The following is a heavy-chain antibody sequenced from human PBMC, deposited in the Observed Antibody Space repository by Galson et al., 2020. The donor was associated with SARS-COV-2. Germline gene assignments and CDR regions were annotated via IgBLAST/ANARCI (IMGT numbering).Heavy chain of an antibody. CDR2: IYYSGST. J-gene: IGHJ5*02. CDR3: ARVDYGDYWGWFDP. Sequence: AQASETLSLTCAVSGGSISSYYGSWIRQPPGKGLEWIGYIYYSGSTNYNPSLKSRVTISVDTSKNQFSLKLRSVTAADTAVYYCARVDYGDYWGWFDPWGQGTLVTVSS. CDR1: GGSISSYY. D-gene: IGHD4-17*01. V-gene: IGHV4-59*08.